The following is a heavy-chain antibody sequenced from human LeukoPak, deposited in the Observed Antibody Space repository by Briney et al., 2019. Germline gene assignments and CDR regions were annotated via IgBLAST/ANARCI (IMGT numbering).Heavy chain of an antibody. CDR2: ISGSGGST. V-gene: IGHV3-23*01. CDR3: AKDLYSSSWYDTQGDY. J-gene: IGHJ4*02. CDR1: GFTFSNYA. D-gene: IGHD6-13*01. Sequence: GGSLRLSCAASGFTFSNYAMSWVRQAPGKGLEWVSAISGSGGSTYYADSVKGRFTISRDNSKNTLYLQMNSLRAEDTAVYYCAKDLYSSSWYDTQGDYWGQGTLVTVSS.